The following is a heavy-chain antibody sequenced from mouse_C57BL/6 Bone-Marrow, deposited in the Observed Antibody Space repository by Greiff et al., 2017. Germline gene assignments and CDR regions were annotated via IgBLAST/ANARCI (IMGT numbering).Heavy chain of an antibody. D-gene: IGHD1-1*01. Sequence: QVQLQQSGAELVRPGTSVKVSCKASGYAFTNYLIEWVKQRPGQGLEWIGVINPGSGGTNYNEKFKGKATLTADKSSSTAYMQLSSLTSEDSAVYFCARWGYYGFDYWGQGTTLTVSS. CDR3: ARWGYYGFDY. J-gene: IGHJ2*01. CDR2: INPGSGGT. V-gene: IGHV1-54*01. CDR1: GYAFTNYL.